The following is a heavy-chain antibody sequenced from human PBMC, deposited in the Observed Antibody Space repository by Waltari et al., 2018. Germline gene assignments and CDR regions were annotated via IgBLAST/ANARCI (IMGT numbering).Heavy chain of an antibody. CDR1: GFSFSGYE. V-gene: IGHV3-48*03. Sequence: EVQLVESGGGLVQPGGSLRLSCAASGFSFSGYEMNWVRQAPGKGLEWVSYISSSGSTKYYADSVKGRFTIARDNAQNSLHLQMNSLRADDTAVYYCAREGEMESFDYWGQGILVTVSS. J-gene: IGHJ4*02. CDR3: AREGEMESFDY. D-gene: IGHD3-10*01. CDR2: ISSSGSTK.